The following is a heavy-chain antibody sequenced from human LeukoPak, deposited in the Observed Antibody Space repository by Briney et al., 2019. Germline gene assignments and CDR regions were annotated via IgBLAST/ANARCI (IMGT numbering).Heavy chain of an antibody. J-gene: IGHJ4*02. D-gene: IGHD6-13*01. Sequence: GGSLRLSCAASGFTFSSYATSWVRQAPGKGLEWVSGISWNSGSIGYADSVKGRFTISRDNAKNSLYLQMNSLRAEDTALYYCALAAAGFPAPFDYWGQGTLVTVSS. CDR2: ISWNSGSI. CDR1: GFTFSSYA. V-gene: IGHV3-9*01. CDR3: ALAAAGFPAPFDY.